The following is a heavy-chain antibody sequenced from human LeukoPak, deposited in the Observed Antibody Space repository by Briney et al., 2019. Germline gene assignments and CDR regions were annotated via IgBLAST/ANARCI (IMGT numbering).Heavy chain of an antibody. CDR3: AKGRVVAGTKSLTYNWFDP. J-gene: IGHJ5*02. V-gene: IGHV1-2*02. CDR2: INPNSSGT. Sequence: ASVKVSCKASGYTFTGYYIHWVRQAPGQGLEWMGWINPNSSGTKYAQKFQGRVTMTRDTSISTAYMGLSRLRSDDTAVYYCAKGRVVAGTKSLTYNWFDPWGQGTLVTVSS. D-gene: IGHD6-19*01. CDR1: GYTFTGYY.